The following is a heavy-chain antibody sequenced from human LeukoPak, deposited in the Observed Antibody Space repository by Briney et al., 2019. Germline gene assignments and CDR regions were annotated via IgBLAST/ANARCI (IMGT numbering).Heavy chain of an antibody. Sequence: SVKVSCKASGGTFSSYAISWVRQAPGQGLEWMGGIIPIFGTANYAQKFQGRVTITADKSTSTAYMELSSLRSEDTAVYYCASYGGTGSSKSVYYYYYMDVWGKGTTVTVSS. CDR1: GGTFSSYA. CDR2: IIPIFGTA. CDR3: ASYGGTGSSKSVYYYYYMDV. D-gene: IGHD1-26*01. V-gene: IGHV1-69*06. J-gene: IGHJ6*03.